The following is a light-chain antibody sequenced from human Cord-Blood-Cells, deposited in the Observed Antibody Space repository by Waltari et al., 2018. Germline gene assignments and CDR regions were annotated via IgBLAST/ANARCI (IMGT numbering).Light chain of an antibody. Sequence: QSVLTQPPSVSGAPGQRVTISCTGSSSNIGAGYDVHWYQQLPGTAPKLLIYGNGNRPSGVPDRFSGSKSGTSASRAITGLQAEDEADDYCQSYDSSLSGYVFGTGTKVTVL. CDR1: SSNIGAGYD. CDR3: QSYDSSLSGYV. J-gene: IGLJ1*01. CDR2: GNG. V-gene: IGLV1-40*01.